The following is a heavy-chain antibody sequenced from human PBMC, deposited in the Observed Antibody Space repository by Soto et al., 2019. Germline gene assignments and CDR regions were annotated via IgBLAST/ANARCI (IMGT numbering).Heavy chain of an antibody. V-gene: IGHV3-21*01. CDR2: ISSSSSYI. CDR1: GFTFSSYS. Sequence: GGSLRLSCAASGFTFSSYSMNWVRQAPGKGLEWVSSISSSSSYIYYADSVKGRFTISRDNAKNSPYLQMNSLRAEDTAVYYCATPYSSGWYAFDIWGQGTMVTVSS. CDR3: ATPYSSGWYAFDI. D-gene: IGHD6-19*01. J-gene: IGHJ3*02.